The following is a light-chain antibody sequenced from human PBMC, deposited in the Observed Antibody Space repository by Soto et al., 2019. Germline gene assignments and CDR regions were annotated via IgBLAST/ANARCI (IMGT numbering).Light chain of an antibody. CDR2: LGS. J-gene: IGKJ1*01. V-gene: IGKV2-28*01. Sequence: IVMTQSPLSLSVTPGEAASISCMSSARLLHKNGYNYVDWYMQKPGQSPQLLIYLGSNRASGVPDRFSGSGSDTYFTLEIRRVEADDVGVYYCMQPLENFRTFGQGTKVDIK. CDR3: MQPLENFRT. CDR1: ARLLHKNGYNY.